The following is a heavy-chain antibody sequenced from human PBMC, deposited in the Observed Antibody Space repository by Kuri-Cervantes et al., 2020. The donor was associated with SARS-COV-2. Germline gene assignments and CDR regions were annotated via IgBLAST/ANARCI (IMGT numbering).Heavy chain of an antibody. CDR1: GGSFSGYY. CDR2: INHSGST. J-gene: IGHJ4*02. CDR3: AKVKGKAAAAYYFDY. D-gene: IGHD6-13*01. Sequence: SETLSLTCAVYGGSFSGYYWSWIRQPPGKGLEWIGEINHSGSTNYNPSLKSRVTISVDTSKNQFSLKLSSVTAADTAVYYCAKVKGKAAAAYYFDYWGQGTLVTVSS. V-gene: IGHV4-34*01.